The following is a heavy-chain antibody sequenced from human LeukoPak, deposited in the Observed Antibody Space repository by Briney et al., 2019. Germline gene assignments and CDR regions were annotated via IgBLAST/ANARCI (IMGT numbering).Heavy chain of an antibody. CDR3: AGGAYDSSGYETDYFDY. CDR2: ISYDGSNK. V-gene: IGHV3-30*04. CDR1: GFTFSSYA. D-gene: IGHD3-22*01. J-gene: IGHJ4*02. Sequence: GGSLRLSCAASGFTFSSYAMHWVRQAPGKGLEWVAVISYDGSNKYYADSVKGRFTISRDNSKNTLYLQMNSLRAEDTAVYYCAGGAYDSSGYETDYFDYWGQGTLVTVSS.